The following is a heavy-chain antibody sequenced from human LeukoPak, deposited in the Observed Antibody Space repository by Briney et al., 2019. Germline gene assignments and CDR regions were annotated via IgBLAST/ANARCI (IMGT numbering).Heavy chain of an antibody. CDR2: IIPIFGTA. Sequence: SVKVSCKASGYTFTSYGISWVRQAPGQGLEWMGGIIPIFGTANYAQKFQGRVTITADESTSTAYMELSSLRSEDTAVYYCARARYGVATISPRYYFDYWGQGTLVTVSS. V-gene: IGHV1-69*13. CDR1: GYTFTSYG. CDR3: ARARYGVATISPRYYFDY. J-gene: IGHJ4*02. D-gene: IGHD2-21*02.